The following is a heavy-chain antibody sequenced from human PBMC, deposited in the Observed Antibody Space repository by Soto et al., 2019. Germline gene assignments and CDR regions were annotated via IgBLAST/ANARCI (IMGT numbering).Heavy chain of an antibody. V-gene: IGHV4-4*02. J-gene: IGHJ6*02. D-gene: IGHD1-26*01. Sequence: SETLSLTCAVSGGSISSSNWWSWVRQPPGKGLEWIGEIYHSGSTNYNPSLKSRVTISVDKSKNQFSLKLSSVTAADTAVYYCARAAGSYWNYYYGMDVWGQGTTVTVSS. CDR2: IYHSGST. CDR1: GGSISSSNW. CDR3: ARAAGSYWNYYYGMDV.